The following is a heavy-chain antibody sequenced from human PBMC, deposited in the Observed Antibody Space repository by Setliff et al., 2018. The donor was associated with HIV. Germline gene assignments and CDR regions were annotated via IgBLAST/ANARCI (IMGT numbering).Heavy chain of an antibody. CDR1: GFTFFSYE. CDR2: ISSSGSTT. J-gene: IGHJ4*01. CDR3: SRDLTVPTITGTPPSY. D-gene: IGHD1-20*01. V-gene: IGHV3-48*03. Sequence: PGGSLRLSCAASGFTFFSYEMNWVRQAPGKGLEWVSYISSSGSTTYYADSVKGRFTISRDNAMNSLYLQMHSLRAEDTAVYFCSRDLTVPTITGTPPSYWGHGTLVTVS.